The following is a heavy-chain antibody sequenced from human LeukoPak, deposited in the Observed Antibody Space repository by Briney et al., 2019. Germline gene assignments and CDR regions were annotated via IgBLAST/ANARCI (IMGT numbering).Heavy chain of an antibody. J-gene: IGHJ3*02. CDR2: IYHSGST. D-gene: IGHD5-24*01. V-gene: IGHV4-38-2*02. Sequence: SETLSLTCTVSGYSISSGYYWGWIRQPPGKGLEWIGSIYHSGSTYYNPSLKSRVTISVDTSKNQFSLKLSSVTAADTAMYYCARYSPKVEMTTRTDDAFDIWGQGTMVTVSS. CDR3: ARYSPKVEMTTRTDDAFDI. CDR1: GYSISSGYY.